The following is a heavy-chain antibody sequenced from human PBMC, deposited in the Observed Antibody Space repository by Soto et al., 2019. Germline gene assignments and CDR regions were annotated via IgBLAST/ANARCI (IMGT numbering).Heavy chain of an antibody. Sequence: PSETLSLTCTVSGGSISNYYWSWIRQPPGKGLEWIGYIYYSGSTNYNPSLKSRVTISVDTSKNQFSLKLSSVTAADTAVYYCARATPTYYFDSSGHHTFDYWGQGTLVTVSS. CDR1: GGSISNYY. J-gene: IGHJ4*02. CDR3: ARATPTYYFDSSGHHTFDY. CDR2: IYYSGST. V-gene: IGHV4-59*01. D-gene: IGHD3-22*01.